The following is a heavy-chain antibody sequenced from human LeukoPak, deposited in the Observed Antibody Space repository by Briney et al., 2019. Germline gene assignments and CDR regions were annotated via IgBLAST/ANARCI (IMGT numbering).Heavy chain of an antibody. J-gene: IGHJ4*02. CDR3: ALSGGSSGYYVN. CDR1: GYTFIDYY. V-gene: IGHV1-2*02. Sequence: ASVKVSCKTSGYTFIDYYMHWVRQAPGLGLEWMGWINPNRGGTNYAQKFQGRVTMTRDTSISTAYMELSRLRSDDTAVYYCALSGGSSGYYVNWGQGTLVTVSS. D-gene: IGHD3-22*01. CDR2: INPNRGGT.